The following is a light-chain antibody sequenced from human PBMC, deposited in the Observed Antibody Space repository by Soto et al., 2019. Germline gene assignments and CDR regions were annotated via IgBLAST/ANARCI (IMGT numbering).Light chain of an antibody. V-gene: IGKV3-20*01. CDR3: QQYGSSPT. CDR1: QSVSSY. Sequence: EIVLTQSPATLSLSPGERATLSCRASQSVSSYLAWYQQKPGQAPRLLIYDASNRATGIPARFSGSGSRTDFALTISRLEPEDFAVYYCQQYGSSPTFGEGTRLEIK. J-gene: IGKJ5*01. CDR2: DAS.